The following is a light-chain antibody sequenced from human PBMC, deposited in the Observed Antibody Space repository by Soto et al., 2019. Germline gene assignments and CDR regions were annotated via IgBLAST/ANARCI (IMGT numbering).Light chain of an antibody. V-gene: IGKV1-8*01. J-gene: IGKJ3*01. Sequence: AIRMTQSPSSFSASTGDRVTITCRASQGISSYLAWYQQNPGKAPKLLIYAASALQSGVPSRFSGSGSGTDFTLTISCLQSEDFATYYCHQYYSYPFTFGPGTKVDIK. CDR3: HQYYSYPFT. CDR1: QGISSY. CDR2: AAS.